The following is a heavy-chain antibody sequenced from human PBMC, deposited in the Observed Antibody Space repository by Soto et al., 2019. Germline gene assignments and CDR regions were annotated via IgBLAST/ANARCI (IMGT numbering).Heavy chain of an antibody. J-gene: IGHJ4*02. CDR2: ISYDGSNK. CDR1: GFTFSSYG. D-gene: IGHD1-1*01. Sequence: PGGSLRLSCAASGFTFSSYGMHRVRQAPGKGLEWVAVISYDGSNKYYADSVKGRFTISRDNSKNTLYLQMNSLRAEDTAVYYCAKNHAVSWNLGCYFDYWGQGTLVTVSS. CDR3: AKNHAVSWNLGCYFDY. V-gene: IGHV3-30*18.